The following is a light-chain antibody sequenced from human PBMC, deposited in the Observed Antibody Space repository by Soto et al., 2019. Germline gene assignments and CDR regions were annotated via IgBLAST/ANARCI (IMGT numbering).Light chain of an antibody. CDR1: QNIYYW. CDR2: DAS. CDR3: KQYCGPRT. J-gene: IGKJ1*01. V-gene: IGKV1-5*01. Sequence: DIQMTQSPSTLSASVGDSVTITCQASQNIYYWLAWYQHKLGSPPKLLIYDASNLGHGGPSRFSGGVSGTQFTLNITSLRPDDVATYYCKQYCGPRTFGQGTKVE.